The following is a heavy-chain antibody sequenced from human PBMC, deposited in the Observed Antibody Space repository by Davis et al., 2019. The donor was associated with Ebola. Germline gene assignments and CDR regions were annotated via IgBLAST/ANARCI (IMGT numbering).Heavy chain of an antibody. CDR1: GFTFSSYS. Sequence: GESLKISCAASGFTFSSYSMNWVRQAPGKGLEWVSSISSSSSYIYYADSVKGRFTISRDNAKNSLFLQMNSLRAEDTAVYYCARGLVATITGIDYWGQGTLVTVSS. D-gene: IGHD5-12*01. CDR3: ARGLVATITGIDY. V-gene: IGHV3-21*01. CDR2: ISSSSSYI. J-gene: IGHJ4*02.